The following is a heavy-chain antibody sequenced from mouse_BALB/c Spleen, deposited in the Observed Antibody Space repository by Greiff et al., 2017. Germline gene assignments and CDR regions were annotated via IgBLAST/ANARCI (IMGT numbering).Heavy chain of an antibody. CDR1: GFNIKDYY. J-gene: IGHJ2*01. CDR2: IDPENGDT. V-gene: IGHV14-4*02. CDR3: NAWGGNPLDY. D-gene: IGHD2-1*01. Sequence: EVQLQQSGAELVRSGASVKLSCTASGFNIKDYYMHWVKQRPEQGLEWIGWIDPENGDTEYAPKFQGKATMTADTSSNTAYLQLSSLTSEDTAVYYCNAWGGNPLDYWGQGTTLTVSS.